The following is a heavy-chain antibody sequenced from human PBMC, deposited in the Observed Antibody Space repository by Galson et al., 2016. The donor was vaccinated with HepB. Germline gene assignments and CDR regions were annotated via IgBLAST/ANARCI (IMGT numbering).Heavy chain of an antibody. D-gene: IGHD4-17*01. V-gene: IGHV3-21*01. Sequence: SLRLSCAASGFTFSSYSMNWVRQAPGKGLEWVSSISSSSSYIYYADSVKGRFTISRDNAKNSLYLQMNSLRAEDTAVYYCARSNDYGDYYFDYWGQGTLVTVPS. CDR1: GFTFSSYS. J-gene: IGHJ4*02. CDR2: ISSSSSYI. CDR3: ARSNDYGDYYFDY.